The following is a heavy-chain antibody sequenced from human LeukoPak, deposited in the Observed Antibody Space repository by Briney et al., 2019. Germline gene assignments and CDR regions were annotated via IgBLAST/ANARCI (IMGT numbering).Heavy chain of an antibody. CDR1: GGTFSSYA. V-gene: IGHV1-69*01. D-gene: IGHD3-10*01. CDR2: IIPIFGTA. Sequence: SVKVSCKASGGTFSSYAISWVRQAPGQGLGWMGGIIPIFGTANYAQKFQGRVTITADESTSTAYMELSSLRSEDTAVYYCAREVTMVRGVIHDYWGQGTLVTVSS. J-gene: IGHJ4*02. CDR3: AREVTMVRGVIHDY.